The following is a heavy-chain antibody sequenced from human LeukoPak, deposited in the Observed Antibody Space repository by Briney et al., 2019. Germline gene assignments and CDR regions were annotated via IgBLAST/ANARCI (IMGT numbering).Heavy chain of an antibody. V-gene: IGHV3-7*01. Sequence: GGSLRLSCAASGFTFGGHWMNWARQAPGRGLEWVANIKYDGSEKYYVDSVKGRFTISRDDAKNSLSLQMNSVRAEDTAVYYCAYTNNLKYWGQGTLVTVSS. D-gene: IGHD2-8*01. CDR2: IKYDGSEK. J-gene: IGHJ4*02. CDR1: GFTFGGHW. CDR3: AYTNNLKY.